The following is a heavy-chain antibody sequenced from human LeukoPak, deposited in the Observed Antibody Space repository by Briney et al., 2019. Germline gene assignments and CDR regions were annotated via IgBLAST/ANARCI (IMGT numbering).Heavy chain of an antibody. CDR1: GFTFSDAW. CDR3: TTVSSYIRGLAGFDS. D-gene: IGHD6-19*01. Sequence: GGSLRLSCAASGFTFSDAWMSWVRQSPGKGLEWVGRIRRKTDGGTTDYGACVKGRFSISRDDSKDTLYLQMNSLRTEDTGVYYCTTVSSYIRGLAGFDSWGQGTLVTVSS. J-gene: IGHJ4*02. V-gene: IGHV3-15*01. CDR2: IRRKTDGGTT.